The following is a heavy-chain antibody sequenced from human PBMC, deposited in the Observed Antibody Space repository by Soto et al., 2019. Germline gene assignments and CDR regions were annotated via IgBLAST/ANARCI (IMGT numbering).Heavy chain of an antibody. D-gene: IGHD3-10*01. CDR3: ARGFKYYYGSGKDDAFDV. J-gene: IGHJ3*01. Sequence: EMQLVESGGGLVKPGGSLRLSCAAAGFTFSHNTMYWVRQAPGKGLEWLSSISSSSTHIYYGDSVEGRFTISRDNAKKSLYLQMDSLRVDDTAVYYCARGFKYYYGSGKDDAFDVWGQGTMVTVSS. V-gene: IGHV3-21*01. CDR1: GFTFSHNT. CDR2: ISSSSTHI.